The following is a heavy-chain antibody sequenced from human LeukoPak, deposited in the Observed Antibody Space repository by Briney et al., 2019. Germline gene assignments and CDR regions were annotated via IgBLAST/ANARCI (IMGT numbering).Heavy chain of an antibody. CDR2: ISTGSSTT. CDR1: EFAFSTYN. V-gene: IGHV3-48*02. CDR3: AREPPGNYDSSGHYYAYFDC. D-gene: IGHD3-22*01. Sequence: PGGSLRLSCAASEFAFSTYNMNWVRQAPGKGLEWGSYISTGSSTTYYADSVKGRFTISRDNVENSLYLQMNSLTDEDTAVYYCAREPPGNYDSSGHYYAYFDCWGQGTLVTVSS. J-gene: IGHJ4*02.